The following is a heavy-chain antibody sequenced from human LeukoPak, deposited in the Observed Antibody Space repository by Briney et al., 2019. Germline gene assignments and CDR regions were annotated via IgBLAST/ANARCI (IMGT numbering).Heavy chain of an antibody. Sequence: GGSLRLSCAASGFTVSSNYMRWVRQAPGKGLERVSVIYSGGSTYYADSVKGRFTISRDNSKNTLYLQMNSLRAEDTAVYYCARDHSGSYFWYFDLWGRGTLVTVSS. CDR2: IYSGGST. CDR1: GFTVSSNY. V-gene: IGHV3-53*01. D-gene: IGHD1-26*01. CDR3: ARDHSGSYFWYFDL. J-gene: IGHJ2*01.